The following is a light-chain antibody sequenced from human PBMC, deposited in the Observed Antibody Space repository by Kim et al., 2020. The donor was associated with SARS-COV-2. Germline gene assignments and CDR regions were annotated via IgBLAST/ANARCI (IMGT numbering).Light chain of an antibody. J-gene: IGLJ1*01. CDR1: SLRTYY. CDR3: NSRDSSVNHYV. Sequence: SSELTQDPAVSVALGQTVRITCQGDSLRTYYASWYQQKPGQAPVLVIYGKNNRPSGIPDRFSGSSSGNTASLTITGAQAEDEADYYCNSRDSSVNHYVFGPGTKVTVL. CDR2: GKN. V-gene: IGLV3-19*01.